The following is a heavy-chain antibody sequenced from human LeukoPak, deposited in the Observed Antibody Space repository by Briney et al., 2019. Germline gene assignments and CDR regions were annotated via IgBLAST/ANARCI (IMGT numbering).Heavy chain of an antibody. J-gene: IGHJ3*02. CDR2: IYTSGST. Sequence: GSLRLSCAASGFTFSSYWMSWIRQPAGKGLEWIGRIYTSGSTNYNPSLKSRVTMSVDTSKNQFSLKLSSVTAADTAVYYCARTHSGFQDAFDIWGQGTMVTVSS. V-gene: IGHV4-4*07. D-gene: IGHD3-10*01. CDR1: GFTFSSYW. CDR3: ARTHSGFQDAFDI.